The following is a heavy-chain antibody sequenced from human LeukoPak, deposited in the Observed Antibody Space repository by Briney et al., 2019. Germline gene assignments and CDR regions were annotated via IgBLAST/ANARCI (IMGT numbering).Heavy chain of an antibody. J-gene: IGHJ3*02. CDR2: IRYDGSNK. CDR1: GFTFSNYG. CDR3: VRDGKQAFDI. V-gene: IGHV3-30*02. D-gene: IGHD1-26*01. Sequence: GGSLRLSCAASGFTFSNYGIHWVRQAPGKGLEWVAFIRYDGSNKYYADSVKGRFTISRDNSKNTLYLQMNSLRAEDTAVYYCVRDGKQAFDIWGQGTMVTVSS.